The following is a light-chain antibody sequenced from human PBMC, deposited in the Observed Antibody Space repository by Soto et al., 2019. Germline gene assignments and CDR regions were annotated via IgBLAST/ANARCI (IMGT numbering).Light chain of an antibody. Sequence: QSALTQPPSASGSPGQSVTISCTGTSSDVGGYSYVSWYQQHPGKAPKLMIYEVSKRPSGVPDRFSGSKSGNTASLTVSGLQAEDEADYYCGSYAGSGTYVFGTGTKVTVL. J-gene: IGLJ1*01. CDR2: EVS. CDR3: GSYAGSGTYV. CDR1: SSDVGGYSY. V-gene: IGLV2-8*01.